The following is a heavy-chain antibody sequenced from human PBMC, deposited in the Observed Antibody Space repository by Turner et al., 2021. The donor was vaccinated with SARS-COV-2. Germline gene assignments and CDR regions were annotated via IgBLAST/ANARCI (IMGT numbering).Heavy chain of an antibody. D-gene: IGHD3-10*01. Sequence: QVQLVQSGAEVKKPGAPVKVSCKASGGTFSSYAICWVRQAPGQGLEWMGGIIPILSIPNYAQQFQGRVTITADKSTSTAYMELSSLRSEDTAVYYCARDSELLPLDYWGQGTLVTVSS. CDR3: ARDSELLPLDY. CDR2: IIPILSIP. CDR1: GGTFSSYA. J-gene: IGHJ4*02. V-gene: IGHV1-69*10.